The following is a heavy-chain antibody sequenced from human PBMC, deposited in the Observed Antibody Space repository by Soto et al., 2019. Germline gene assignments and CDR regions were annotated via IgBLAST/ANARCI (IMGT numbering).Heavy chain of an antibody. V-gene: IGHV4-34*09. CDR1: GGSFIGDY. CDR2: INYSGST. CDR3: ARAPTP. J-gene: IGHJ5*02. Sequence: SETLSLTCGFYGGSFIGDYWIWIRQSPGKGLEWIGYINYSGSTNYNPSLKSRVTISVDASKNQFSLKLSSVTAADTAVYYCARAPTPWGQGTLVTVSS.